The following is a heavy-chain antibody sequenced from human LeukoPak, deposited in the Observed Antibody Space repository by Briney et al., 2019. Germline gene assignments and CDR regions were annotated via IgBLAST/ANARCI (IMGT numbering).Heavy chain of an antibody. CDR2: ISYEGSIK. CDR3: ARVPAAGHFDY. Sequence: GRSLRLSCAASGFTFSRHAMHWVRQAPGKGLEWVAVISYEGSIKYYADSVKGRFTISRDNSKNTPYLQLNSLRSEDTAVYYCARVPAAGHFDYWGQGTLVTVSS. D-gene: IGHD6-13*01. V-gene: IGHV3-30*04. CDR1: GFTFSRHA. J-gene: IGHJ4*02.